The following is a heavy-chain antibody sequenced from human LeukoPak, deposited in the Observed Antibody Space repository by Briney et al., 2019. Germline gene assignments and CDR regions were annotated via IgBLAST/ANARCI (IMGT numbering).Heavy chain of an antibody. D-gene: IGHD3-16*02. CDR3: ARDHAPESYYDYVWGSYRYDAFDI. J-gene: IGHJ3*02. CDR1: GFTFSSYW. V-gene: IGHV3-74*01. CDR2: INSDGSST. Sequence: PGGSLRLSCAASGFTFSSYWMHWVRQAPGKGLVWVSRINSDGSSTSYADSVKGRFTISRDNAKNTLYLQMNSLRAEDTAVYYCARDHAPESYYDYVWGSYRYDAFDIWGQGTMVTVSS.